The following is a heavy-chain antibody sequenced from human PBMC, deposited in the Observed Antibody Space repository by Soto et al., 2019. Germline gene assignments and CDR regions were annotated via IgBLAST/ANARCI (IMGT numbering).Heavy chain of an antibody. D-gene: IGHD3-10*01. CDR3: ARGPYGSGSYYNRGYYYGMDV. V-gene: IGHV4-34*01. CDR2: INHSGST. CDR1: GGSFSGYY. J-gene: IGHJ6*02. Sequence: AVYGGSFSGYYWSWIRQPPGKGLEWIGEINHSGSTNYNPSLKSRVTISVDTSKNQFSLRLSSVTAADTAVYYCARGPYGSGSYYNRGYYYGMDVWGQGTTVTVSS.